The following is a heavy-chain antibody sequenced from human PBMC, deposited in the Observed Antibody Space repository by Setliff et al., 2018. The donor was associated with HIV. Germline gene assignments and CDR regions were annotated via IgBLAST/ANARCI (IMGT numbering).Heavy chain of an antibody. J-gene: IGHJ4*02. CDR2: ISSSSSFI. V-gene: IGHV3-21*01. CDR3: TRAWAMQQLVPAY. CDR1: GFAFNTYT. Sequence: GGSLRLSCTASGFAFNTYTMNWVRQAPGKGLEWVSSISSSSSFIYYADSVRGRFTVSRDNAKNSLYLQMNSLRVEDTAIYYCTRAWAMQQLVPAYWGQGTLVTVSS. D-gene: IGHD6-6*01.